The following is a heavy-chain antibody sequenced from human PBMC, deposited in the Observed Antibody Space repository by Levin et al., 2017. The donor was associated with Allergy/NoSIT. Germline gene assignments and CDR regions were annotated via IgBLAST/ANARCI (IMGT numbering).Heavy chain of an antibody. D-gene: IGHD3-10*01. CDR1: GGSISSGDYY. CDR3: ARGTPGTYLYYFMDV. CDR2: IYRSGST. Sequence: SQTLSLTCTVSGGSISSGDYYWSWIRQPPGKGLEWIGYIYRSGSTYYNPSLKSRVIMSLYASKNQFLLKGNSVTAADTAVYYCARGTPGTYLYYFMDVWGKGTTVTVSS. V-gene: IGHV4-30-4*01. J-gene: IGHJ6*03.